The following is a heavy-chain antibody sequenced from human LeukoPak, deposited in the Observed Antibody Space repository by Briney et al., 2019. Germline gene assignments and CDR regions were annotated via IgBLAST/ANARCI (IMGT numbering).Heavy chain of an antibody. V-gene: IGHV3-21*01. J-gene: IGHJ4*02. CDR2: ISSSSNYI. Sequence: GGSLRLSCAASGFTFSSYSMNWVRQAPGKGLEWVSSISSSSNYIYYADSVKGRFTISRDNAKNSLYLQMNSLRAENTAVYYCARGQFRYYDSSGYYGPDYWGQGTLVTVSS. D-gene: IGHD3-22*01. CDR3: ARGQFRYYDSSGYYGPDY. CDR1: GFTFSSYS.